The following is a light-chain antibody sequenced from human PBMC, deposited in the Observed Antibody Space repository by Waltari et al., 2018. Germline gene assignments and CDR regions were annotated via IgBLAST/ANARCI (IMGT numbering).Light chain of an antibody. CDR3: QHYDGVPPWT. Sequence: DIQMTQSPSSLSASVGDRVTITCQASRHINNYLNWYQQKPGKAPKLLIYDASTLETGDPSRFSGSGSGTDFVFTISRLQPEDIATYYCQHYDGVPPWTFGQGTRVDFK. CDR1: RHINNY. CDR2: DAS. V-gene: IGKV1-33*01. J-gene: IGKJ1*01.